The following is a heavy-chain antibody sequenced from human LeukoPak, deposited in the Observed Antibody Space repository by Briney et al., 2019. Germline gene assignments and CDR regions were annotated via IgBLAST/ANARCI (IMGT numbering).Heavy chain of an antibody. V-gene: IGHV3-66*01. CDR3: ARVLWFGEHGLDY. CDR2: IYSGGST. J-gene: IGHJ4*02. CDR1: GFTISSNY. D-gene: IGHD3-10*01. Sequence: GGSLRLSCAASGFTISSNYMSWVRQAPGKGLEGVSVIYSGGSTYYPDSVKSSFTISRDNSKNTLYLQMNSLRAEDTYVYYCARVLWFGEHGLDYWGQGTLVTVSS.